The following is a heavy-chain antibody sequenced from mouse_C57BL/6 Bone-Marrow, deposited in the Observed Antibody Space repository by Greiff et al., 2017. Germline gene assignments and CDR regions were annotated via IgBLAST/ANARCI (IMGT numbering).Heavy chain of an antibody. CDR1: GYTFTDHT. CDR3: ARGWLLRLFNAMFY. CDR2: IYPRDGCT. V-gene: IGHV1-78*01. J-gene: IGHJ4*01. Sequence: QVQLQQSDAELVKPGASVKISCKVSGYTFTDHTIHWMKQRPEQGLEWIGYIYPRDGCTRYNEKFKGKATLPADKSSSTSYMQLNGLTSEYSAVYCCARGWLLRLFNAMFYWGQGTSVTGSS. D-gene: IGHD2-3*01.